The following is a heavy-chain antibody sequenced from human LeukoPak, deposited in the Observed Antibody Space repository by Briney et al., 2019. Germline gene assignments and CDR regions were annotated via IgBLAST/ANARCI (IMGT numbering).Heavy chain of an antibody. J-gene: IGHJ4*02. D-gene: IGHD3-22*01. CDR2: ISAYNGNT. CDR3: ARTYDSSGYYEGWYFDY. V-gene: IGHV1-18*01. Sequence: ASVKVSCKASGYTFTSYGISWVRQAPGQGLEWMGWISAYNGNTNYAQKLQGRVTMTTDTSTSTAYMELRSLRSDDTAVYYCARTYDSSGYYEGWYFDYWGQGTLVTVSS. CDR1: GYTFTSYG.